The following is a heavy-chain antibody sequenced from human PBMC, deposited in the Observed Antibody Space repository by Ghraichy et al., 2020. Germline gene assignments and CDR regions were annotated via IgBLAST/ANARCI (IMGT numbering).Heavy chain of an antibody. J-gene: IGHJ2*01. CDR3: ARHRVYYDSSGYYYERVSDNWYFDL. CDR1: GGSISSSSYY. V-gene: IGHV4-39*01. Sequence: GSLSLTCTVSGGSISSSSYYWGWIRQPPGKGLEWIGSIYYSGSTYYNPSLKSRVTISVDTSKNQFSLKLSSVTAADTAVYYCARHRVYYDSSGYYYERVSDNWYFDLWGRGTLVTVSS. D-gene: IGHD3-22*01. CDR2: IYYSGST.